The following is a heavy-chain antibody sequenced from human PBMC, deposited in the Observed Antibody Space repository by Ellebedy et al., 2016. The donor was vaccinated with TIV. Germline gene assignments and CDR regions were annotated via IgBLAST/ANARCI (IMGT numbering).Heavy chain of an antibody. D-gene: IGHD3-22*01. CDR1: GYTFTGYY. CDR2: INPNSGGT. J-gene: IGHJ3*02. CDR3: AREMGGYYDSSHFFDI. V-gene: IGHV1-2*02. Sequence: ASVKVSCXASGYTFTGYYMHWVRQAPGQGLEWMGWINPNSGGTNYAQKFQGRVTMTRDTSISTAYMELSRLRSDDTAVYYCAREMGGYYDSSHFFDIWGQGTMVTVSS.